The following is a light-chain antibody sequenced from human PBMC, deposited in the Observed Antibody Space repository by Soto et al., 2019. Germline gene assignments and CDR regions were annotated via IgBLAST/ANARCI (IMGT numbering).Light chain of an antibody. CDR2: EVR. J-gene: IGLJ3*02. CDR1: NTDVGGYNY. Sequence: QSALTQPASVSGSPGQSITVSCTGTNTDVGGYNYVSWYQHRPGKAPRLMIYEVRNRLSGVSNRFSGSKSGNTASLTISGLQAEDEAEYFCCSYAGRYTWLFGGGTKVTVL. V-gene: IGLV2-14*01. CDR3: CSYAGRYTWL.